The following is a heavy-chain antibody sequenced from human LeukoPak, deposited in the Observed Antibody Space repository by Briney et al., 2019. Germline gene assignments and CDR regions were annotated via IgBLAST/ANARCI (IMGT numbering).Heavy chain of an antibody. Sequence: PGGSLRLSCVASGFIFSNYDMSWVRQAPGKGPEWVSVIGVSGGATNYADSVKGRFTISRDNAKNTLWLQMNSLRAEDTALYYCARISGSGHFDIWGQGTMVSVSS. CDR1: GFIFSNYD. CDR2: IGVSGGAT. J-gene: IGHJ3*02. D-gene: IGHD3-10*01. CDR3: ARISGSGHFDI. V-gene: IGHV3-23*01.